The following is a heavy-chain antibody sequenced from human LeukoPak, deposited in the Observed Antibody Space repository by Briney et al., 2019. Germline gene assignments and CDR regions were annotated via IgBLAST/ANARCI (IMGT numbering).Heavy chain of an antibody. Sequence: SETLSLTCIVSGSSISRSSYYWGWLRQPPGKGLEWIGTISDSGSTYYSPSLKSRVTISVDTSKNQFSLKLRFVTAADTAVYYCARQDIWFGELVVWGQGTTVTVSS. J-gene: IGHJ6*02. D-gene: IGHD3-10*01. V-gene: IGHV4-39*01. CDR1: GSSISRSSYY. CDR2: ISDSGST. CDR3: ARQDIWFGELVV.